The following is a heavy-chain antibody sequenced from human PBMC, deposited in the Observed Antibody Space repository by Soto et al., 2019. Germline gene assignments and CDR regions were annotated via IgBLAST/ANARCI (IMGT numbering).Heavy chain of an antibody. Sequence: SETLSLTCTVSGGSINSRSYYWGWIRQSPGKGLEWIGSIYYSGSTYYNPSLKSRVAMSVDTSKNQFSLKLRSVSAADTAVYYCARQRTSVVTQPYFDDLGPGSLVNISS. D-gene: IGHD2-21*02. CDR2: IYYSGST. CDR3: ARQRTSVVTQPYFDD. CDR1: GGSINSRSYY. J-gene: IGHJ4*02. V-gene: IGHV4-39*01.